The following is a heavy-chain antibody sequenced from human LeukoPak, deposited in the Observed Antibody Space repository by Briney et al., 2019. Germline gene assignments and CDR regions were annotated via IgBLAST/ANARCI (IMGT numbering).Heavy chain of an antibody. J-gene: IGHJ4*02. D-gene: IGHD4-23*01. V-gene: IGHV1-69*04. CDR1: GGTFSSYA. CDR2: IIPILGIA. Sequence: GASVKVSCKASGGTFSSYAISWVRQAPGQGLEGMGRIIPILGIANYAQKFQGRVTITADKSTSTAYMELSSLRSEDTAVYYCARARGNSGLQLQSFDYWGQGTLVTVSS. CDR3: ARARGNSGLQLQSFDY.